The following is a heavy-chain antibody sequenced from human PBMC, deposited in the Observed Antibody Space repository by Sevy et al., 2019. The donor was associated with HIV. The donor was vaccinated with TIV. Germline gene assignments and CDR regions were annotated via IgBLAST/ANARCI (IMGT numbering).Heavy chain of an antibody. J-gene: IGHJ6*02. CDR2: IYTSGST. V-gene: IGHV4-4*07. D-gene: IGHD3-10*01. Sequence: SETLSLTCTVSGGSISSYYWSWIRQPAGKGLEWIGRIYTSGSTNYNPSLKSRVTMSVDTSKNQFSLKLSSVTAADTAVYYSARDSGSYYYYYVMDVWGQGTTVTVSS. CDR1: GGSISSYY. CDR3: ARDSGSYYYYYVMDV.